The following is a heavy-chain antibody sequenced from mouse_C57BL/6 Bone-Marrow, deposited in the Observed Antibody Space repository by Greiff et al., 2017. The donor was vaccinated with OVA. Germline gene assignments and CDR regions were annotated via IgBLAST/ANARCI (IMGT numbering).Heavy chain of an antibody. Sequence: EVKVEESGGGLVQPGGSMKLSCVASGFTFSNYWMNWVRQSPEKGLEWVAQIRLKSDNYATHYAESVKGRFTISRDDSKSSVYLQMNNLRAEDTGIYYCTGQQRVDYWGQGTTLTVSS. V-gene: IGHV6-3*01. CDR2: IRLKSDNYAT. CDR3: TGQQRVDY. CDR1: GFTFSNYW. D-gene: IGHD6-1*01. J-gene: IGHJ2*01.